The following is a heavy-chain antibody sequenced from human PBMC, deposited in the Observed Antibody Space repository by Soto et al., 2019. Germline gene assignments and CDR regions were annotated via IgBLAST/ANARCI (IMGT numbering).Heavy chain of an antibody. V-gene: IGHV4-31*03. CDR2: IYYSGRT. CDR3: ASVSGGYSEYYFDF. D-gene: IGHD2-21*02. CDR1: GVSISSGGYY. Sequence: PSETLCLTCTVSGVSISSGGYYRSWIRQHPGKGLEWIGNIYYSGRTYYNPSLKRRVILPVDPSKNHFYLTLRFVVDADSAMYYWASVSGGYSEYYFDFWGQGALVTVSS. J-gene: IGHJ4*02.